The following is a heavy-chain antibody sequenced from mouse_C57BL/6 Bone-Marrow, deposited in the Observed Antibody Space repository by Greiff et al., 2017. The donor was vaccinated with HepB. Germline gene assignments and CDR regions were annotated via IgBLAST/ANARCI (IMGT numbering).Heavy chain of an antibody. CDR1: GYTFTSYW. Sequence: VQRVESGAELAKPGASVKLSCKASGYTFTSYWMHWVKQRPGQGLEWIGYINPSSGYTKYNQKFKDKATLTADKSSSTAYMQLSSLTYEDSAVYYCADYSLMDYWGQGTSVTVSS. CDR3: ADYSLMDY. CDR2: INPSSGYT. J-gene: IGHJ4*01. D-gene: IGHD2-13*01. V-gene: IGHV1-7*01.